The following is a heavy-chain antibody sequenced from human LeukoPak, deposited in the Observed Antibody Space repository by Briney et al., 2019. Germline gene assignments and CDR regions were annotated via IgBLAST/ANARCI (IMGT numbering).Heavy chain of an antibody. Sequence: ASVKVSCKASGYTFTGYYMHWVRQAPGQGLEWMGWINPNSGGTNYAQNFQGRVTMTRDTSINTAYMELSSLRSDDTAVYYCARDASNAFGIWGQGTMVTVSS. CDR3: ARDASNAFGI. V-gene: IGHV1-2*02. CDR2: INPNSGGT. J-gene: IGHJ3*02. CDR1: GYTFTGYY.